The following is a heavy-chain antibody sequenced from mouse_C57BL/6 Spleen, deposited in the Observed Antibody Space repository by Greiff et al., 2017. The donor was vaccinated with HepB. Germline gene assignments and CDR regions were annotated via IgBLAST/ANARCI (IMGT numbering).Heavy chain of an antibody. D-gene: IGHD1-1*01. Sequence: DVMLVESGEGLVKPGGSLKLSCAASGFTFSSYAMSWVRQTPEKRLEWVAYISSGGDYIYYADTVKGRFTISRDNARNTLYLQMSSLKSEDTAMYYCTRDGIITTVVARYFDVWGTGTTVTVSS. CDR3: TRDGIITTVVARYFDV. CDR1: GFTFSSYA. J-gene: IGHJ1*03. V-gene: IGHV5-9-1*02. CDR2: ISSGGDYI.